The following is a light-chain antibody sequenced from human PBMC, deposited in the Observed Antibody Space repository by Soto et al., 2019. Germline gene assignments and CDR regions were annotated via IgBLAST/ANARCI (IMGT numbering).Light chain of an antibody. V-gene: IGKV1-5*01. Sequence: IQMTQSPSTLSASVGDRVTITCRASHNIERWMAWYQQKPGKAPSLLIFDASTLHSGVPSRFSGSGSGTVFTLTISSLQPEDFATYFCQQSYTLSPLTFGGGTKVDIK. J-gene: IGKJ4*01. CDR2: DAS. CDR1: HNIERW. CDR3: QQSYTLSPLT.